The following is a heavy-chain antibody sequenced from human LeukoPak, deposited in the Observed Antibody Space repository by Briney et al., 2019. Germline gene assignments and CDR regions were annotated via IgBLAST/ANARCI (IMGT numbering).Heavy chain of an antibody. Sequence: GGSLRLSCAASGFTFSSYSMNWVRQAPGKGLEWVANIKQDGSEKYYVDSVKGRFTISRDNAKNSLYLQMNSLRAEDTAVYYCAREGCSSTSCSTTWFDPWGQGTLVTVSS. D-gene: IGHD2-2*01. V-gene: IGHV3-7*01. CDR2: IKQDGSEK. CDR1: GFTFSSYS. J-gene: IGHJ5*02. CDR3: AREGCSSTSCSTTWFDP.